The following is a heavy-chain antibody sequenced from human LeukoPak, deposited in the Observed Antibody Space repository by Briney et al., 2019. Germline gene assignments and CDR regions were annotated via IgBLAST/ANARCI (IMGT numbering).Heavy chain of an antibody. J-gene: IGHJ4*02. CDR3: AKRRYCSSNSCHDFDY. D-gene: IGHD2-2*01. V-gene: IGHV3-23*01. CDR2: ISAASETT. Sequence: GGSLRLSCAASGFTFRSYAMSWVRQAPGRGLEWVSAISAASETTYYADSVKGRFTISRDNSKNTLFLQMYSLRAGDTAVYYCAKRRYCSSNSCHDFDYWGQGTLVTVSS. CDR1: GFTFRSYA.